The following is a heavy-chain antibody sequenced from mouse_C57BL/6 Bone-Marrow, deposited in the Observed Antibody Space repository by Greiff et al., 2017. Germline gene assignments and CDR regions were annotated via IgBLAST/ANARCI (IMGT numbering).Heavy chain of an antibody. CDR1: GYTFTSYW. V-gene: IGHV1-59*01. D-gene: IGHD2-3*01. CDR2: IDPSDSYT. J-gene: IGHJ4*01. CDR3: ARGGWLLGVDY. Sequence: QVQLQQPGAELVRPGTSVKLSCKASGYTFTSYWMHWVKQRPGQGLEWIGVIDPSDSYTNYNQKFKGKATLTVDTSSSTAYMQLSSLTSADSAVYYCARGGWLLGVDYWGQGTSVTVSS.